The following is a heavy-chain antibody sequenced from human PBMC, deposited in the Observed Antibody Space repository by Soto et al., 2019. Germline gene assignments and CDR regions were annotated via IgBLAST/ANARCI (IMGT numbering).Heavy chain of an antibody. D-gene: IGHD3-3*01. CDR3: ARGRTIFGVVIMPDY. CDR1: GGSISSVGYY. CDR2: IYHSGST. Sequence: SETLSLTCTVSGGSISSVGYYWSWIRQHPGKGLEWIGYIYHSGSTNYNPSLKSRVTISVDTSKNQFSLKLSSVTAADTAVYYCARGRTIFGVVIMPDYWGQGTLVTVSS. V-gene: IGHV4-31*03. J-gene: IGHJ4*02.